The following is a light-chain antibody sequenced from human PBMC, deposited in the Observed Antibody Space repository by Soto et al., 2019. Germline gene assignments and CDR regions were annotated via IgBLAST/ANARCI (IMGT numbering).Light chain of an antibody. CDR1: SSGVGSYNY. CDR3: TSYTRSSTYV. Sequence: QSALTQPASVSGSPGQSITISCTGTSSGVGSYNYVSWYQHHPGKAPKLIIYEVSNRPSGVSNRFSGSKSGNTASLTISGLQAEDEADYYCTSYTRSSTYVFGPGTKLTVL. CDR2: EVS. V-gene: IGLV2-14*01. J-gene: IGLJ1*01.